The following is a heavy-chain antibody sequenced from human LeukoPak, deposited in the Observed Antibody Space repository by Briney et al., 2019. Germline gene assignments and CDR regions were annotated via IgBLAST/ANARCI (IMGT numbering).Heavy chain of an antibody. CDR3: ARDKPMVRGAPGY. V-gene: IGHV4-34*01. CDR1: GGSFSGYY. J-gene: IGHJ4*02. CDR2: INHSGGT. D-gene: IGHD3-10*01. Sequence: PSETLSLTCAVYGGSFSGYYWSWIRQPPGKGLEWIGEINHSGGTNYNPSLKSRVTISVDTSKNQFSLKLSSVTAADTAAYYCARDKPMVRGAPGYWGQGTLVTVSS.